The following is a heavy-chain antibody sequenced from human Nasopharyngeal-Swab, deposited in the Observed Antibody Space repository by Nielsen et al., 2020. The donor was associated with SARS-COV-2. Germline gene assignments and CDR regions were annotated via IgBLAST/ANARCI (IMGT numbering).Heavy chain of an antibody. Sequence: GGSLRLSCAASGFTFSSYWMHWVRQAPGKGLVWVSRINSDGSSTSYADSVKGRFTISRDNSKNTLYLQMNSLRAEDTAVYYCAKPYSGSYYGYFDYWGQGTLVTVSS. CDR2: INSDGSST. V-gene: IGHV3-74*01. J-gene: IGHJ4*02. D-gene: IGHD1-26*01. CDR1: GFTFSSYW. CDR3: AKPYSGSYYGYFDY.